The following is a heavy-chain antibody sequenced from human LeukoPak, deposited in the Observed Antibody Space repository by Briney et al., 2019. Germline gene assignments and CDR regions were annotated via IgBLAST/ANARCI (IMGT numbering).Heavy chain of an antibody. Sequence: PSETLSLTCTVSGGSIRSYYWSWIRQPPGKGLEWIGYISDSGSANYNPSLESRVTISVDTSKSQFSLKLNSVTAADTAIYYCARHSGIGLDSWGQGTLVAVSS. J-gene: IGHJ4*02. CDR3: ARHSGIGLDS. V-gene: IGHV4-59*08. CDR2: ISDSGSA. CDR1: GGSIRSYY. D-gene: IGHD3-10*01.